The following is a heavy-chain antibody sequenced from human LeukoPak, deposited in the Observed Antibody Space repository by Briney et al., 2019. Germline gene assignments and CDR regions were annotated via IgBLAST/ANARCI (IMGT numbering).Heavy chain of an antibody. D-gene: IGHD3-10*01. Sequence: PGTSLRLSCAASGFTFSSYGMNWVRQAPGKGLEWVAVISYDGTNKFYVDSLRGRFTISRDNSKNTLYLQMNSLRAEDTAVYHCAKDGYYGSGTYPDYWGQGTLVTVSS. CDR1: GFTFSSYG. V-gene: IGHV3-30*18. CDR2: ISYDGTNK. J-gene: IGHJ4*02. CDR3: AKDGYYGSGTYPDY.